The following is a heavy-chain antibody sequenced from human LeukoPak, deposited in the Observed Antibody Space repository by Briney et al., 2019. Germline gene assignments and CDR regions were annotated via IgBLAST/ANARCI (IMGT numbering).Heavy chain of an antibody. CDR3: ARDHVDTAMVDNYYYMDV. CDR2: IYTSGST. V-gene: IGHV4-4*07. D-gene: IGHD5-18*01. J-gene: IGHJ6*03. Sequence: SETLSLTCTISGGSVSDYYWSWIRQSPGKGLEWIGRIYTSGSTNYNPSLKSRVTMSVDTSKNQFSLKLSSVTAADTAVYYCARDHVDTAMVDNYYYMDVWGKGTTVTISS. CDR1: GGSVSDYY.